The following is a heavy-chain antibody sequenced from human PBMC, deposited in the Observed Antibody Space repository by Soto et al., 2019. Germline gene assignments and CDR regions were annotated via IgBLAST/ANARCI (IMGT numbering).Heavy chain of an antibody. CDR2: IKGDASST. V-gene: IGHV3-74*01. Sequence: EVQLVESGGGLVQPGGSLRISCAASGFTFSSYWMRWVRQAPGKGLVWVSRIKGDASSTNYADLVKGRFIISRDSAENTLYLQMNSLRAEDTAVYYCARGLPGYYGADVWGQGTTVTVSS. CDR1: GFTFSSYW. CDR3: ARGLPGYYGADV. J-gene: IGHJ6*02. D-gene: IGHD5-18*01.